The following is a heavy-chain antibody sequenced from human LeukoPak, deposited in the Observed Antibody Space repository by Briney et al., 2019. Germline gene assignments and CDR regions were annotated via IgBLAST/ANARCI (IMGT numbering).Heavy chain of an antibody. CDR1: GYTFTNYY. CDR2: INPSDGAT. D-gene: IGHD6-13*01. J-gene: IGHJ5*02. Sequence: ASVKVSCKASGYTFTNYYIQWLRQAPGQGLECMGVINPSDGATTYAQKFQGRVTITRDTSASTAYMELSSLRSEDTAVYYCARDGGYSSSWYGLNWFDPWGQGTLVTVSS. V-gene: IGHV1-46*01. CDR3: ARDGGYSSSWYGLNWFDP.